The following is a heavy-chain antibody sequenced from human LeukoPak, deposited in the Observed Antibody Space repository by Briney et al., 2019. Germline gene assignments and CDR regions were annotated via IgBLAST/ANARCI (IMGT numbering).Heavy chain of an antibody. CDR3: ASTVVVPAAMYGYYFDY. J-gene: IGHJ4*02. CDR2: IYYSGST. Sequence: PSETLSLTCTVSGGSVSSGSYYWSWIRQPPGKGLEWIGYIYYSGSTNYNPSLKSRVTISVDTSNNQFSLKLSSVTAADTAVYYCASTVVVPAAMYGYYFDYWGQGTLVTVSS. V-gene: IGHV4-61*01. D-gene: IGHD2-2*01. CDR1: GGSVSSGSYY.